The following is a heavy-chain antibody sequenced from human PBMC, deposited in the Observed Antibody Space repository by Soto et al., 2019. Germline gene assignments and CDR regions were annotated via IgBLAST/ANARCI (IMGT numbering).Heavy chain of an antibody. CDR1: GGSISSYY. D-gene: IGHD6-19*01. CDR2: IYYSGST. J-gene: IGHJ4*02. CDR3: ARQYSSGWYRYYFDY. V-gene: IGHV4-59*01. Sequence: SETLSLTCTVSGGSISSYYWILLRQPPGKGLEWIGYIYYSGSTNYNPSLKSRVTISVDTSKNQFSLKLSSVTAADTAVYYCARQYSSGWYRYYFDYWGQGTLVTVSS.